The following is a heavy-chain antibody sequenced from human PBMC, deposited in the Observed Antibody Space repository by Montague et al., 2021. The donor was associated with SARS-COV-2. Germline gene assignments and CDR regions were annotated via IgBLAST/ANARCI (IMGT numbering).Heavy chain of an antibody. CDR1: GFNFISYD. CDR3: ARDYTNFDAFDI. D-gene: IGHD2-8*01. V-gene: IGHV3-21*01. CDR2: ISSSSTYI. J-gene: IGHJ3*02. Sequence: SLRLSCAACGFNFISYDMNWVRQAPGKGLEWVSSISSSSTYIHYADSVKGRVTISRDNAKNLVFLQMNSLRAEDTAVYYCARDYTNFDAFDIWGQGTTVTVSA.